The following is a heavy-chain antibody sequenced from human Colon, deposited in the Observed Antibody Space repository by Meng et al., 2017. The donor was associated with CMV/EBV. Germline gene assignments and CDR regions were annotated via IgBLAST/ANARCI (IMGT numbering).Heavy chain of an antibody. CDR3: AVIVPATDYSYGTDV. V-gene: IGHV1-8*01. D-gene: IGHD2-15*01. CDR1: GYPFTNYD. J-gene: IGHJ6*02. CDR2: MNPNSGET. Sequence: VSVKVSCKASGYPFTNYDINWVRQAPGQGLEWMGWMNPNSGETGFAQKFQGRITMTRDTSISTAYLELSTLKSEDTALYFCAVIVPATDYSYGTDVWGQGTTVTVSS.